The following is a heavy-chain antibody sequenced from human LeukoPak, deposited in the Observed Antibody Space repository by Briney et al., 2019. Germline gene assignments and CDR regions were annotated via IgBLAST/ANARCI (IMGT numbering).Heavy chain of an antibody. J-gene: IGHJ4*02. Sequence: PSQTVSLTCTVSGGSISSGGYYWSWIRQHPGKGLEWIGEIYFSGSTYYTPSLKSRVTISVGTSKNQFSLKLSSVTAADTAVYYCARGNYGGNSFDYWGQGTLVTVSS. CDR1: GGSISSGGYY. D-gene: IGHD4-23*01. CDR3: ARGNYGGNSFDY. CDR2: IYFSGST. V-gene: IGHV4-31*03.